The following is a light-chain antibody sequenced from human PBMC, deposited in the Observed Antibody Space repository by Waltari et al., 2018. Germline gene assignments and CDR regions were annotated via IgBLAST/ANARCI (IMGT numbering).Light chain of an antibody. V-gene: IGLV2-8*01. CDR1: SSDVGDYNY. CDR2: EVS. J-gene: IGLJ2*01. CDR3: SSYAGSNNFVV. Sequence: QSALPQSPSASGSPGQSVTISCTGISSDVGDYNYVSWYQQHPGKAPKVMIYEVSKRPSGVPDRFSGSKSGNTASLTVSGLQAEDEADYYCSSYAGSNNFVVFGGGTKLTVL.